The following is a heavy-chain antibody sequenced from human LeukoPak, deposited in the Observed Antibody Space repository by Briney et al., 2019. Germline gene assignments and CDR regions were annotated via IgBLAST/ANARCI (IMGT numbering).Heavy chain of an antibody. CDR1: GFTFSTYA. CDR3: ARVWGYCSGDSCYGAFDI. CDR2: ISDDGSNK. Sequence: GGSLRLSCAASGFTFSTYAMHWVRQAPGKGLEWVAVISDDGSNKYYLDSVKGRFTISRDESKNTLSLQMNNLRAEDTAVYYCARVWGYCSGDSCYGAFDIWGQGTMVTVSS. J-gene: IGHJ3*02. V-gene: IGHV3-30*04. D-gene: IGHD2-15*01.